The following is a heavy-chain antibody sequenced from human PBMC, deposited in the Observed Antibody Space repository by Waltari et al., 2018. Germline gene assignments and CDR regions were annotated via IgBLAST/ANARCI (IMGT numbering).Heavy chain of an antibody. Sequence: QVQLVQSGAAVKKPGASVKVSCMASGYTFTAYHMHWVRQAPGQGLEWMGRINPNTGGTTYAQKFGGRVTMTRDTAISTAYMELHSLTTEDTAVYFCASNRDMLTWGQGTMVIVSS. J-gene: IGHJ3*01. CDR3: ASNRDMLT. V-gene: IGHV1-2*06. D-gene: IGHD3-16*01. CDR2: INPNTGGT. CDR1: GYTFTAYH.